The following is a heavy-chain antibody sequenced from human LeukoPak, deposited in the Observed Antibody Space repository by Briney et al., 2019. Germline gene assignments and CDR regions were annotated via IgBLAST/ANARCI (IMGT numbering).Heavy chain of an antibody. V-gene: IGHV4-39*07. Sequence: TSETLSLTCTVFGGSISSSSYYWGWIRQPPGKGLEWIGSIYYSGSTYYNPSLKSRVTISVDTSKNQFSLKLSSVTAADTAVYYCARFQGYDILTGYPSNWFDPWGQGTLVTVSS. CDR3: ARFQGYDILTGYPSNWFDP. J-gene: IGHJ5*02. CDR1: GGSISSSSYY. D-gene: IGHD3-9*01. CDR2: IYYSGST.